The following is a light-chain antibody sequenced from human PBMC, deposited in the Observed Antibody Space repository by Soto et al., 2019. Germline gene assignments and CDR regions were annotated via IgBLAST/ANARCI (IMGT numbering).Light chain of an antibody. J-gene: IGLJ2*01. Sequence: VVTQPPSVSGAPGQRVIISCTGSSSNIGAGYDVHWYQQLPGTAPRLLIYDNNKRPSGIPDRFSGSTSGASATLAITGLQTGDEADYYCASWDNSLNEVLFGGGTKLTVL. CDR1: SSNIGAGYD. V-gene: IGLV1-51*01. CDR3: ASWDNSLNEVL. CDR2: DNN.